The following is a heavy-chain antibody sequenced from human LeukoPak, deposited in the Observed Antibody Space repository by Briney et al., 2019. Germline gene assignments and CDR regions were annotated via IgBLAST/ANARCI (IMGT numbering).Heavy chain of an antibody. J-gene: IGHJ4*02. CDR2: ISWNSGSI. D-gene: IGHD2-21*02. Sequence: GRSLRLSCAASGFTFDDNAMHWVRQAPGKGLECVSGISWNSGSIGYADSVKGRFTISRDNAKNSLYLQMNSLRAEDTALYYCAKDKEIVVVTGSLDYWGQGTLVTVSS. CDR1: GFTFDDNA. CDR3: AKDKEIVVVTGSLDY. V-gene: IGHV3-9*01.